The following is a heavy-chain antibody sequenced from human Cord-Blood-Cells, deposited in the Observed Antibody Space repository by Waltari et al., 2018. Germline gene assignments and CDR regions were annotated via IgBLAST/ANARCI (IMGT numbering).Heavy chain of an antibody. V-gene: IGHV4-39*01. CDR1: GGSISSSSSY. D-gene: IGHD2-2*02. CDR2: IYYSGST. CDR3: ARLCYQLLYHATENWFDP. Sequence: QLQLQESGPGLVKDSETLSLTCTVSGGSISSSSSYWGWLRQPPGKGLEWIGSIYYSGSTYYNPSLKSRVTISVDTSKNQFSLKLSSVTAADTAVYYCARLCYQLLYHATENWFDPWGQGTLVPLSS. J-gene: IGHJ5*02.